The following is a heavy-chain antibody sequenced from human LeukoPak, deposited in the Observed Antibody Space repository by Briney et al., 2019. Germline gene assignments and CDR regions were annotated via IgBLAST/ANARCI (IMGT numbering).Heavy chain of an antibody. V-gene: IGHV1-69*05. D-gene: IGHD3-10*01. Sequence: SVKVSCKASGGTFSSYAISWVRQAPGQGLEWMGGIIPIFGTANYAQKFQDRVTITTDESTSTAYMELSSLRSEDTAVYYCARDGPLSLDAFDIWGQGTMVTVSS. CDR2: IIPIFGTA. CDR1: GGTFSSYA. J-gene: IGHJ3*02. CDR3: ARDGPLSLDAFDI.